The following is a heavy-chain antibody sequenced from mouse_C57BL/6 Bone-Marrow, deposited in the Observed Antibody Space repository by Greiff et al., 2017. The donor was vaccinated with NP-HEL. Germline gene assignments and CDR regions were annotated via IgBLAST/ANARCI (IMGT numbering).Heavy chain of an antibody. Sequence: EVKLMESGGGLVQPGGSLKLSCAASGFTFSDYYMYWVRQTPEKRLEWVAYISNGGGSTYYPDTVKGRFTISRDNAKNTLYLQMSRLESEDTAMYYCARHGTWYFDVWGTGTTVTVSS. CDR1: GFTFSDYY. V-gene: IGHV5-12*01. J-gene: IGHJ1*03. CDR2: ISNGGGST. CDR3: ARHGTWYFDV. D-gene: IGHD1-1*01.